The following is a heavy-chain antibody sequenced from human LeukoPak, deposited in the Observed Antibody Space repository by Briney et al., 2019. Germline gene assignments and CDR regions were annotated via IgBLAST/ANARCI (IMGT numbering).Heavy chain of an antibody. V-gene: IGHV4-4*07. CDR3: ARHVSRGVVPAAIIYFDY. CDR2: IYTSGST. CDR1: GGSISSYY. J-gene: IGHJ4*02. Sequence: PSETLSLTCTVSGGSISSYYWSWIRQPAGKGLEWIGRIYTSGSTNYNPSLKSRVTMSVDTSKNQFSLKLSSVTAADTAVYYCARHVSRGVVPAAIIYFDYWGQGTLVTVSS. D-gene: IGHD2-2*02.